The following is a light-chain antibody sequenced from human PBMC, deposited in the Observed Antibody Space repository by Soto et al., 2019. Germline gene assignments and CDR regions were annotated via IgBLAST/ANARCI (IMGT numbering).Light chain of an antibody. CDR1: QTVSRY. J-gene: IGKJ1*01. Sequence: IQMTQSPSSLSASVGDRVTITCRASQTVSRYLNWYQQKSGTAPKLLIYAASTLHTGVPSRFSGRGSGTDFTLTSNNLQREDFADYFCQQTYSNLWTFGQGTKVDI. V-gene: IGKV1-39*01. CDR2: AAS. CDR3: QQTYSNLWT.